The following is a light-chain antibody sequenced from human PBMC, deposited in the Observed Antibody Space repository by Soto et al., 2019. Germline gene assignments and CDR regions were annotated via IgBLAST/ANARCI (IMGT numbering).Light chain of an antibody. J-gene: IGKJ5*01. CDR1: RNVSIH. V-gene: IGKV1-39*01. CDR3: QQSHKMPS. CDR2: ATS. Sequence: EIPLTQSPSSLAASVGDRLTLTCRASRNVSIHLNWYQHKPGKGPTLLIHATSNLQIGVPSRFSGSGSGTEFTLTISSLEPEDFGTYYCQQSHKMPSFGQGTRLVIK.